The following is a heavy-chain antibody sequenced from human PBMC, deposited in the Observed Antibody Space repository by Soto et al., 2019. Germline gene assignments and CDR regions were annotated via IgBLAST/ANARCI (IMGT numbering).Heavy chain of an antibody. V-gene: IGHV3-30-3*01. D-gene: IGHD3-22*01. CDR1: GFTFSSYA. CDR3: AREGRYYDSSGPTSYFDY. Sequence: QVQLVESGGGVVQPGRSLRLSCAASGFTFSSYAMHWVRQAPGKGLEWVAVISYDGSNKYYADSVKGRFTISRDNSKNTLYLQMNSLRAEDTAVYYCAREGRYYDSSGPTSYFDYWGQGTLVTVSS. J-gene: IGHJ4*02. CDR2: ISYDGSNK.